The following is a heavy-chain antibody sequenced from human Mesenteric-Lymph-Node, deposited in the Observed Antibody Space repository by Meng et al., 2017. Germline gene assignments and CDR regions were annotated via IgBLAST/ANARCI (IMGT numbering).Heavy chain of an antibody. D-gene: IGHD3-16*01. CDR3: ARLGKPDY. V-gene: IGHV5-51*01. CDR2: IYPGDSDT. J-gene: IGHJ4*02. Sequence: KVSCKASGYTFSSYEISRVRQMPGKGLEWMGIIYPGDSDTRYSPSFQGQVTIPADKTISNAYLQWSSLKASDTAMYYCARLGKPDYWGQGTLVTVSS. CDR1: GYTFSSYE.